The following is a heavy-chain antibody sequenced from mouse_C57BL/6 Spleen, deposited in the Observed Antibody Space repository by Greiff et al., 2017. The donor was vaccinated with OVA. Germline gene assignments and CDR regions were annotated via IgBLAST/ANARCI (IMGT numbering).Heavy chain of an antibody. CDR3: ARRDFFDY. V-gene: IGHV1-50*01. CDR1: GYTFTSYW. J-gene: IGHJ2*01. Sequence: VQLVESGAELVKPGASVKLSCKASGYTFTSYWMQWVKQRPGQGLEWIGEIDPSDSYTNYNQKFKGKATLTVDTSSSTAYMQLSSLTSEDSAVYYCARRDFFDYWGQGTTLSVSS. CDR2: IDPSDSYT.